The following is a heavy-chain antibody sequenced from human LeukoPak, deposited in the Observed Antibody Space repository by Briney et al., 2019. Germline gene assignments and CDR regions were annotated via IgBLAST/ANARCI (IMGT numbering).Heavy chain of an antibody. CDR1: GFPFSTYA. V-gene: IGHV3-64*02. Sequence: PGVSLRLSCVASGFPFSTYAMHWVRQAPGKGLEYVSGISSNGSNTNYADSVEGRFTISRDNSKNTLYLRMGSLRLEDMAVYYCARVSGYSCGQWGQGTLVTVSS. J-gene: IGHJ4*02. CDR3: ARVSGYSCGQ. D-gene: IGHD5-18*01. CDR2: ISSNGSNT.